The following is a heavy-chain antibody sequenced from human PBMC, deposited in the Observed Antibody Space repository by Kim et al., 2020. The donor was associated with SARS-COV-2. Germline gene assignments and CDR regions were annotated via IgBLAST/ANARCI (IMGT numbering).Heavy chain of an antibody. Sequence: SETLSLTCTVSGGSISSSSYYWGWIRQPPGKGLEWIGSIYYSGSTYYNPSLKSRVTISVDTSKNQFSLKLSSVTAADTAVYYCARHKVAVAGTGGWFDPWGQGTLVTVSS. CDR3: ARHKVAVAGTGGWFDP. CDR2: IYYSGST. CDR1: GGSISSSSYY. J-gene: IGHJ5*02. D-gene: IGHD6-19*01. V-gene: IGHV4-39*01.